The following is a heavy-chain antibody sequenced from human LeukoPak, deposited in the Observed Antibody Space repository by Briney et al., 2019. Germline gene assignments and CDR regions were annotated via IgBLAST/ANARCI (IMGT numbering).Heavy chain of an antibody. V-gene: IGHV3-9*01. CDR2: ISWNSGSI. CDR1: GFTFDDYA. Sequence: PGGSLRLSCAASGFTFDDYAMHWVRQAPGKGLEWVSGISWNSGSIGYADSVKGRFTISRDNAKNSLYLQMNSLRAEDTALYYCAKSLSDYGDYDIWGQGTLVTVSS. J-gene: IGHJ4*02. CDR3: AKSLSDYGDYDI. D-gene: IGHD4-17*01.